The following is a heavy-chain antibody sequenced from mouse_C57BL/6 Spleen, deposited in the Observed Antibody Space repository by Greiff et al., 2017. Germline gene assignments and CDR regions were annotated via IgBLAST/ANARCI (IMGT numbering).Heavy chain of an antibody. CDR2: INYDGSST. CDR3: AREGDGYCWYFDV. V-gene: IGHV5-16*01. CDR1: GFTFSDYY. J-gene: IGHJ1*03. D-gene: IGHD2-3*01. Sequence: DVKLVESEGGLVQPGSSMKLSCTASGFTFSDYYMAWVRQVPEKGLEWVANINYDGSSTYYLDSLKSRFIISRDNAKNILYLQMSSLKSEDTATYYCAREGDGYCWYFDVWGTGTTVTVSS.